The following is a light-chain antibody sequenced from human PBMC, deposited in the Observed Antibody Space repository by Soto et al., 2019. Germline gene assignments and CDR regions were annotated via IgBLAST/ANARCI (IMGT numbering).Light chain of an antibody. V-gene: IGKV1-9*01. Sequence: IPLTQSPSSLSASVGDRVTITCRASQGISSYLAWYQQKPGKAPKLLIYAASTLQTGVPSRFSGSGSATDFTLSISSLQPEDSATYYCQQLDSYPLTFGGGTKVEIK. J-gene: IGKJ4*01. CDR2: AAS. CDR1: QGISSY. CDR3: QQLDSYPLT.